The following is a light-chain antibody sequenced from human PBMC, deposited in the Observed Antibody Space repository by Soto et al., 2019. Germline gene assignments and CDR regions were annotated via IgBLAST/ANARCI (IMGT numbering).Light chain of an antibody. CDR1: NSDVGAYNY. V-gene: IGLV2-14*01. CDR2: DVN. Sequence: QSVLTQPASVSGSPGQWITISCTGTNSDVGAYNYVSWYQQHPDKAPKLMIYDVNNRPSGVSNRFSGSKSGNTASLTISALQAEDEADYYCSSYTSSSLYVFGTGTKVTVL. J-gene: IGLJ1*01. CDR3: SSYTSSSLYV.